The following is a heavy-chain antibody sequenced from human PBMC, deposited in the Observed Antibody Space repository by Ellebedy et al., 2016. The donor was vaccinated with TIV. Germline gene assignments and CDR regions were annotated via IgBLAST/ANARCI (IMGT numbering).Heavy chain of an antibody. CDR3: ARAPLSGVFYGMDV. D-gene: IGHD3-16*02. Sequence: AASVKVSCKASGYTFTNYYMNWVRQAPGQGLEWMGIINPGGGGTSYAQKFQSRVTMTRATSTSTVYMELSSLSSEDTALYYCARAPLSGVFYGMDVWGQGTTVTVSS. J-gene: IGHJ6*02. CDR2: INPGGGGT. CDR1: GYTFTNYY. V-gene: IGHV1-46*01.